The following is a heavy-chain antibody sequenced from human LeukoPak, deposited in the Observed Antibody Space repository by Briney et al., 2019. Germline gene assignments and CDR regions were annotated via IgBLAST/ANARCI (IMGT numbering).Heavy chain of an antibody. J-gene: IGHJ6*02. CDR3: ASDSSYGMDV. CDR1: GGSFSGYY. V-gene: IGHV4-34*01. CDR2: INHSGST. Sequence: SETLSLTCAVYGGSFSGYYWSWIRQPPGKGLEWIGEINHSGSTNYNPSLKSRVTISVDTSKNQFSLKLSSVIAADTAVYYCASDSSYGMDVWGQGTTVTVSS. D-gene: IGHD6-13*01.